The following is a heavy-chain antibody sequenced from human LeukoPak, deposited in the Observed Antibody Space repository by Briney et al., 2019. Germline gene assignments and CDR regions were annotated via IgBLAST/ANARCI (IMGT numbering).Heavy chain of an antibody. Sequence: ASVKVFCKASGGTFSSYAISWVRQAPGQGLEWMGGIIPIFGTANYAQKFQGRVTITTDESTSTAYMELSSLRSEDTAVYYCARGALDTAMAVAGFDYWGQGTLVTVSS. CDR1: GGTFSSYA. V-gene: IGHV1-69*05. J-gene: IGHJ4*02. CDR2: IIPIFGTA. D-gene: IGHD5-18*01. CDR3: ARGALDTAMAVAGFDY.